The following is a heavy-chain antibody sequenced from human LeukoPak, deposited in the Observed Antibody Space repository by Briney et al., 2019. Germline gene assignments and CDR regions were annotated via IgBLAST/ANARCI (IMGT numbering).Heavy chain of an antibody. Sequence: PSETLSLTCSVSGGSISSSSYYWGWIRQPPGKGLEWIGSIYYSGSTYYNPSLKSRVTISVDTSKNQFSLKLSSVTAADTAVYYCARDRQQLVRSRYFDLWGRGTLVTVSS. CDR1: GGSISSSSYY. J-gene: IGHJ2*01. CDR3: ARDRQQLVRSRYFDL. V-gene: IGHV4-39*07. CDR2: IYYSGST. D-gene: IGHD6-13*01.